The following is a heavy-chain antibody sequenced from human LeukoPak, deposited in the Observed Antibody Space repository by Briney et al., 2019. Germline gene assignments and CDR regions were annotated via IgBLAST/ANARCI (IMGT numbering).Heavy chain of an antibody. J-gene: IGHJ4*02. CDR2: INHSGST. D-gene: IGHD4-17*01. CDR1: GGSFSGYY. Sequence: SETLSLTCAVYGGSFSGYYWSWIRQPPGKGLEWTGEINHSGSTNYNPSPKSRVTISVDTSKNQFSLKLSSVTAADTAVYYCASSYGDLDYWGQGTLVTVSS. V-gene: IGHV4-34*01. CDR3: ASSYGDLDY.